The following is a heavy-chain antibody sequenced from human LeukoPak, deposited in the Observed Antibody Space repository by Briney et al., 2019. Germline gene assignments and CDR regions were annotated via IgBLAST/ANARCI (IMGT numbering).Heavy chain of an antibody. V-gene: IGHV1-58*01. Sequence: SVKVSCKASGFTFTSSAVQWVRQARGQRLEWIGWIVVGSGNTNYAQKFQERVTITRDMSTSTAYMELSSLRVDDTAVYYCAGGLLEAQGWLQWLGTVYSMDVWGQGTPVTVSS. CDR3: AGGLLEAQGWLQWLGTVYSMDV. CDR1: GFTFTSSA. D-gene: IGHD5-24*01. J-gene: IGHJ6*02. CDR2: IVVGSGNT.